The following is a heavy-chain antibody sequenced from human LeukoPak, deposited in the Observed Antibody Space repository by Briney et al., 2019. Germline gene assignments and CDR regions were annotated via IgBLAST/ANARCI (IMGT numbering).Heavy chain of an antibody. CDR3: ARDFFHGHCSGLTCFLLDY. D-gene: IGHD2-15*01. J-gene: IGHJ4*02. Sequence: GASVKVSRKASGYTFTSYGITWVRQAPGQGLEWMGWISAHNGNTNYAQKFQGRLTMATDTSTNTAYMELRSLRPDDTAVYYCARDFFHGHCSGLTCFLLDYWGQGSLVTVSS. CDR1: GYTFTSYG. V-gene: IGHV1-18*01. CDR2: ISAHNGNT.